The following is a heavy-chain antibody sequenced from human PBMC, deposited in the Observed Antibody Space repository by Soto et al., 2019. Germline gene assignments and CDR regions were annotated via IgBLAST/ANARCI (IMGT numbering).Heavy chain of an antibody. J-gene: IGHJ5*02. CDR1: GGSIRSYY. CDR3: ASLRRTVTAYWFDP. CDR2: IYYTEST. Sequence: QVQLQESGPGLVKPSETLSLTCTVSGGSIRSYYWSWIRQPPGKGLEWIGYIYYTESTNYNPSLKSRVIISRDTSKNQFSLKLSSVTAADTAVYYCASLRRTVTAYWFDPWGQGTLVTVSS. D-gene: IGHD2-21*02. V-gene: IGHV4-59*01.